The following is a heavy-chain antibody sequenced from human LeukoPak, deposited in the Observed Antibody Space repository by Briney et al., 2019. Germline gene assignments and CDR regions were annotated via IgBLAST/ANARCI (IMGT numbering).Heavy chain of an antibody. D-gene: IGHD3-22*01. CDR1: GFTFSDYY. Sequence: PGGSLRLSCAASGFTFSDYYMSWIRQAPGKGLEWVSYISNSGSAIYYADSMKGRFTISRDNAKNSLYLQMNSLRAEDTAVYYCARQVPFYYDSSGPFASWGQGTLVIVSS. CDR3: ARQVPFYYDSSGPFAS. V-gene: IGHV3-11*04. J-gene: IGHJ4*02. CDR2: ISNSGSAI.